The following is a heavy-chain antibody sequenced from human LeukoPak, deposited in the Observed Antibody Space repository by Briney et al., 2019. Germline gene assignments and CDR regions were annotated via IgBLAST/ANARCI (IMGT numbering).Heavy chain of an antibody. D-gene: IGHD3-10*01. CDR2: ISGSGGST. Sequence: GGSLRLSCAASGFTFSSYAMSWVRQAPGKGLEWVSAISGSGGSTYYADSVKGRFTISRDNSKNTLYLQMNSLRAEDTAVYYCANDLDGSGSYYNPGGGWYWGQGTLVTVSS. CDR3: ANDLDGSGSYYNPGGGWY. J-gene: IGHJ4*02. V-gene: IGHV3-23*01. CDR1: GFTFSSYA.